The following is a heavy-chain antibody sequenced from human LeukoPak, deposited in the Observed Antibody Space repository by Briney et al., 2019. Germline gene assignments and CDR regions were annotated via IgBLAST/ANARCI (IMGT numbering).Heavy chain of an antibody. D-gene: IGHD3-16*01. J-gene: IGHJ4*02. V-gene: IGHV3-23*01. CDR1: GLSFSTFA. CDR3: ARASWVSSTDAVR. Sequence: GGSLRLSCAASGLSFSTFAMSWARQGPARGLEWVSSISGNGETFYADSVKGRFTLSSDSSRNTVYLQLNNLRVEDTAIYYCARASWVSSTDAVRWGQGTLVTVSS. CDR2: ISGNGET.